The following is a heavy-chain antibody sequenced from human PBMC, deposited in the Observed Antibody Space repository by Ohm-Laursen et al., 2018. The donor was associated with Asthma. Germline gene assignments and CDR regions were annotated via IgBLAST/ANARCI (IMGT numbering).Heavy chain of an antibody. CDR3: ARVSCTGGSCFIEH. V-gene: IGHV4-31*03. CDR1: GGSISSGGYY. D-gene: IGHD2-15*01. J-gene: IGHJ1*01. CDR2: IYYSGST. Sequence: TLSLTCTVSGGSISSGGYYWSWIRQHPGKGLEWIGYIYYSGSTYYNPSLKSRVTISVDTSKNQFSLKLSSVTAADTAVYSCARVSCTGGSCFIEHWAQGTLVTVSS.